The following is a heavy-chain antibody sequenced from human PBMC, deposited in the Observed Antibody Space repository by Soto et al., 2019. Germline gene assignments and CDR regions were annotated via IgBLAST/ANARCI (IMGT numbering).Heavy chain of an antibody. CDR3: ARDYRAYYFASGSSSDPDY. V-gene: IGHV1-69*08. Sequence: QVQLVQSGAEVKKPGSSVKVSCKASGGTFSTYSISWVRQVPGQGLEWMGRIIPILGIATYAQKFRDRVTITADKATSTAYMELSSLRSEDTAVYYCARDYRAYYFASGSSSDPDYWGQGTLVTVSS. D-gene: IGHD3-10*01. J-gene: IGHJ4*02. CDR2: IIPILGIA. CDR1: GGTFSTYS.